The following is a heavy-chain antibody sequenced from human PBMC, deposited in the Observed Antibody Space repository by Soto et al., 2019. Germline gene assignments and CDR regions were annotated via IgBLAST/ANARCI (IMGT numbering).Heavy chain of an antibody. CDR2: ISSSSSYI. V-gene: IGHV3-21*04. CDR1: GFTFSSYS. CDR3: ARDSQADILTGYPFYYYGMDV. J-gene: IGHJ6*02. D-gene: IGHD3-9*01. Sequence: PGGSLRLSCAASGFTFSSYSMNWVRQAPGKGLEWVSSISSSSSYIYYADSVKGRFTISRDNAKNSLYLQMNSLRAEDTAVYYCARDSQADILTGYPFYYYGMDVWGQGTTVTVSS.